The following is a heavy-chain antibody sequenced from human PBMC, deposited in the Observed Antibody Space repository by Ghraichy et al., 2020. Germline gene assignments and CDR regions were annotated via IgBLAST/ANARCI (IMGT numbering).Heavy chain of an antibody. Sequence: SCAASGFTFSSYAMGWVRQAPGKGLDWVSTINAYGGNTFYADSVEGRFTISRDNSKNTLYLHMNSLRAEDTATYYCAKMGAPDYTNIPPDYYFDSWGLGSLVTVSS. D-gene: IGHD4-11*01. V-gene: IGHV3-23*01. CDR1: GFTFSSYA. CDR3: AKMGAPDYTNIPPDYYFDS. CDR2: INAYGGNT. J-gene: IGHJ4*02.